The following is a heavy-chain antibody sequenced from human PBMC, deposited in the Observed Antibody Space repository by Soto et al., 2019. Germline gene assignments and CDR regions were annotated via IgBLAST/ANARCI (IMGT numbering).Heavy chain of an antibody. D-gene: IGHD6-6*01. CDR1: GGSISSVDYH. J-gene: IGHJ5*02. CDR2: IYYSGST. CDR3: ARYYSSSSKWFDP. V-gene: IGHV4-30-4*01. Sequence: SETLSLTCTVSGGSISSVDYHWSWIRQPPGKGLEWIGYIYYSGSTYYSPSLKSRVTISVDTSKNQFSLKLSSVTAADTAVYYCARYYSSSSKWFDPWGQGTLVTVSS.